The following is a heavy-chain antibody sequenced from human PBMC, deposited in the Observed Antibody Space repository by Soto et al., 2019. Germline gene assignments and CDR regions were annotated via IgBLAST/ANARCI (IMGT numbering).Heavy chain of an antibody. Sequence: QVQLVQSGAEVKKPGSSVKVSCKASGGSLSNYGISWVRQAPGQGLEWMGAIIPVFGTPNYAQKFQDRVTITADESTTTVYMEVRSLTSEDTAVYYCARGDATKIVVTTYDVMDVWGQGTTVTVSS. CDR3: ARGDATKIVVTTYDVMDV. D-gene: IGHD3-22*01. V-gene: IGHV1-69*12. J-gene: IGHJ6*01. CDR1: GGSLSNYG. CDR2: IIPVFGTP.